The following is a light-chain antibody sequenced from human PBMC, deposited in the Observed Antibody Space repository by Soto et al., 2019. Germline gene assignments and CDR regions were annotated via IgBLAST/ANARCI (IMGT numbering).Light chain of an antibody. Sequence: QSALTQPASVSGSPGQSITISCTGTSSDVGAYNYVSWYQQYPGKAPKLMIYGVTNRPSGVSNRFSGSKTGNTASLTISGLQAEDEADYYCCSYANTTTVFGGGTKVTVL. CDR3: CSYANTTTV. J-gene: IGLJ3*02. CDR2: GVT. V-gene: IGLV2-14*01. CDR1: SSDVGAYNY.